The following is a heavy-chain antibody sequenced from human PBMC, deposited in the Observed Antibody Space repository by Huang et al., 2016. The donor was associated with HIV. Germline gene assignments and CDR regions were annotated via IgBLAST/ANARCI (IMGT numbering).Heavy chain of an antibody. D-gene: IGHD3-16*02. J-gene: IGHJ4*02. Sequence: EVQLVESGGGLVKPGGSLSLSCAASGFAFSSYCNTWVRQAPGKGSEWVSCIGSNGVYKYYAASVKGRFTISRDTAKNSLYLQMDTLGAEDTAVYYGAREGAFLGDLSGATGDFDFWGQGTLVTVSS. CDR2: IGSNGVYK. V-gene: IGHV3-21*02. CDR3: AREGAFLGDLSGATGDFDF. CDR1: GFAFSSYC.